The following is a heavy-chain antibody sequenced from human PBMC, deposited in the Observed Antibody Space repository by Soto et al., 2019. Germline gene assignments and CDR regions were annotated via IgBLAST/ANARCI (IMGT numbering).Heavy chain of an antibody. CDR1: GGSISSYY. J-gene: IGHJ4*02. D-gene: IGHD3-10*01. Sequence: QVQLQASGPGLVKPSETLSLTCTVSGGSISSYYWSLIRQPPGKGLEWIGYIYYSGSTNYNPSLKSRVTISVDTSKNQFSLKLSSVTSADTALYYCARTYGRNYDYWGQGTLVTVSS. CDR2: IYYSGST. CDR3: ARTYGRNYDY. V-gene: IGHV4-59*01.